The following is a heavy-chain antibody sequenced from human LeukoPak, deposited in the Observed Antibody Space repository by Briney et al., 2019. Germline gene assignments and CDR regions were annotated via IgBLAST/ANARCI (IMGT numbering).Heavy chain of an antibody. Sequence: SETLSLTCAVYGGSFSGYYWSWIRQPPGKGLEWIGEINHSGSTNYNPSLKSRVTISVDTSKNQFSLKLSSVTAADTAVYYCARRNDRKPRDSYYDMGVWGKGTTVTASS. J-gene: IGHJ6*03. CDR3: ARRNDRKPRDSYYDMGV. CDR2: INHSGST. CDR1: GGSFSGYY. D-gene: IGHD1-1*01. V-gene: IGHV4-34*01.